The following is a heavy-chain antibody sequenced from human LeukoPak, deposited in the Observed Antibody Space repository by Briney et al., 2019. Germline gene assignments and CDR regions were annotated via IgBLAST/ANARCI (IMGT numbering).Heavy chain of an antibody. CDR3: ARDDYDIVTGYYSMYAYGVDV. J-gene: IGHJ6*02. D-gene: IGHD3-9*01. CDR1: GFTFSSYE. V-gene: IGHV3-48*03. CDR2: ISSGGMTI. Sequence: GGSLRLSCEASGFTFSSYEMNWVRQAPGKGLEWISYISSGGMTIYYADSVRGRFTVSRDNTKNSLFLQMNSLRAEDTAVYFCARDDYDIVTGYYSMYAYGVDVWGQGTAVTVSS.